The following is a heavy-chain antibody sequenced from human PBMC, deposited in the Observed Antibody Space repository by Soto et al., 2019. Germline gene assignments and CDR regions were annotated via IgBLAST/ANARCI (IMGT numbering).Heavy chain of an antibody. Sequence: SETLSLTCTVSGGSVFSSGHYWSWIRQPPGKGLEWIGYIYYSGSTNYNPSLKSRVTISIDTSKNQFSLKLSSATAADTAVYYCARDLIVAGTFDIWGQGTMVTVSS. CDR1: GGSVFSSGHY. CDR3: ARDLIVAGTFDI. V-gene: IGHV4-61*08. J-gene: IGHJ3*02. CDR2: IYYSGST. D-gene: IGHD5-12*01.